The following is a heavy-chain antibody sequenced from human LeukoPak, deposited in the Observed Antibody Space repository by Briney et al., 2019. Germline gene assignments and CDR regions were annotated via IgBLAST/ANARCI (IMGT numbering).Heavy chain of an antibody. CDR1: GGSISSGGYY. CDR2: IYYSGST. V-gene: IGHV4-31*03. J-gene: IGHJ4*02. D-gene: IGHD3-9*01. CDR3: AREIDAYDILTSYFDY. Sequence: SETLSLTCTVSGGSISSGGYYWSWIRQHPGKGLEWIGYIYYSGSTYYNPSLKSRVTISVDTSKNQFSLKLSSVTAADTAVYYCAREIDAYDILTSYFDYWGQGTLVTVSS.